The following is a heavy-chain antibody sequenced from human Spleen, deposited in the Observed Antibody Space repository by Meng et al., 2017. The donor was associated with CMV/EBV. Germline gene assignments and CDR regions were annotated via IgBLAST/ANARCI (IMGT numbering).Heavy chain of an antibody. D-gene: IGHD3-10*01. CDR1: GFTFSNYW. CDR2: INTDGSDT. CDR3: AKDVQGSGIPGGYSMDV. Sequence: GESLKISCAASGFTFSNYWMHWVRQAPGKGLVWVSHINTDGSDTNYADSVKGRFTISRDNAKDTLYLQMNSLRAEDTAVYYCAKDVQGSGIPGGYSMDVWGQGTTVTVSS. V-gene: IGHV3-74*01. J-gene: IGHJ6*02.